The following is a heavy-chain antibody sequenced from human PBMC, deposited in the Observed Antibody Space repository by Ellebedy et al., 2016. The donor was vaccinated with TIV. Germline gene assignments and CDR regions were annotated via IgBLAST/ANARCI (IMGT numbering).Heavy chain of an antibody. CDR1: GFTFSSYG. CDR3: AKDLEGVATLTAPSYYYYYGMDV. V-gene: IGHV3-30*18. D-gene: IGHD5-12*01. J-gene: IGHJ6*02. Sequence: GESLKISXSASGFTFSSYGMHWVRQAPGKGLEWVAVISYDGSNKYYADSVKGRFTISRDNSKNTLYLQMNSLRAEDTAVYYCAKDLEGVATLTAPSYYYYYGMDVWGQGTTVTVSS. CDR2: ISYDGSNK.